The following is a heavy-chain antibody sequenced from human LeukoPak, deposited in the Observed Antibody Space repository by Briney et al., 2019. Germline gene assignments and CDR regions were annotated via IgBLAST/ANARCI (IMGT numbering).Heavy chain of an antibody. Sequence: GESLEISCQTSGSTFTSHWIGWVRPLPGNGLEWMGIILPGDSDTRYSPSFQGQVTISADKSISTAYLQWSGLKASDTAMYDCARLPSTLTTFEYYFDYWGQGSLVTVSS. J-gene: IGHJ4*02. CDR1: GSTFTSHW. CDR3: ARLPSTLTTFEYYFDY. D-gene: IGHD4-11*01. V-gene: IGHV5-51*01. CDR2: ILPGDSDT.